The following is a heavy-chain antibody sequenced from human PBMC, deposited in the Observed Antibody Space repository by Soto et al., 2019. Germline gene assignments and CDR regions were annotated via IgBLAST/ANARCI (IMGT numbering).Heavy chain of an antibody. D-gene: IGHD3-22*01. J-gene: IGHJ1*01. CDR2: IFYDATT. Sequence: SETLSLTCSVSGASITNSNYYWGWIRQAPGEGLEWIGYIFYDATTYYNPSLQSRVSISLDTSKNQFSLKLTSVTAADTAVYFCARLGAYYQAMDSWGQGTLVTVSS. V-gene: IGHV4-39*01. CDR3: ARLGAYYQAMDS. CDR1: GASITNSNYY.